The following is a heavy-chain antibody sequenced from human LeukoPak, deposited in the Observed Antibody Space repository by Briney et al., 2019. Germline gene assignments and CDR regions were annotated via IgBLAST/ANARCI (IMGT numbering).Heavy chain of an antibody. CDR2: ISSFGDTI. J-gene: IGHJ5*02. CDR1: GFTFSSYE. D-gene: IGHD3-10*01. CDR3: ARDSAMVRGRITYNWFDP. Sequence: PGGSLRLSCAASGFTFSSYEMNWVRQAPGKGLEWVSYISSFGDTIHYADSVRGRFTISRDDAKNSLYLQMNSLRAEDTGVYYCARDSAMVRGRITYNWFDPWGQGTLVTVSS. V-gene: IGHV3-48*03.